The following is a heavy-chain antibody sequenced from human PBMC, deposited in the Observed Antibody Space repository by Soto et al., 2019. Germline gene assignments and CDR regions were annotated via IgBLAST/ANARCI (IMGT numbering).Heavy chain of an antibody. CDR3: VRGTNGWRGMDY. Sequence: GGSLRLSCAASGFTFCSYAMSWVRQAPGKGLEWVSRITEDGSGTTYADSVKGRFTVTRDNAKNTMYLQMSGLGAEDTAVYHCVRGTNGWRGMDYWGQGTLVTVSS. D-gene: IGHD2-8*01. J-gene: IGHJ4*02. CDR1: GFTFCSYA. CDR2: ITEDGSGT. V-gene: IGHV3-74*01.